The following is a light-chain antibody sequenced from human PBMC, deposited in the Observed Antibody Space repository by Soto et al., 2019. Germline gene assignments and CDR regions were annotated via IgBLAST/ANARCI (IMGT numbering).Light chain of an antibody. CDR3: QQSYRSPYT. CDR2: GAS. J-gene: IGKJ2*01. CDR1: QNINIY. Sequence: IQLTQSPSSLSASVGDRVTVTCRASQNINIYLNWYQQKPGKAPTLLIYGASSLQSGVPSRFSGGGSRTDFTLTISRLQAEDFATYYCQQSYRSPYTVGQGTRLEI. V-gene: IGKV1-39*01.